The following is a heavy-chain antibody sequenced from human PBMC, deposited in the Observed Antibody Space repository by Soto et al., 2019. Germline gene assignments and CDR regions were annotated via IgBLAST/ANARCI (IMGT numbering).Heavy chain of an antibody. V-gene: IGHV1-18*04. CDR1: GFTLTGFG. D-gene: IGHD5-18*01. J-gene: IGHJ2*01. CDR2: ITASNGNT. CDR3: ARGYSYGSYWYFDL. Sequence: QLPLVQSGAEVKNPGASVKVSCKASGFTLTGFGITWVRQAPGQGLEWMGWITASNGNTNYAQDLQGRVTMTTDTSTSTAYMELWRLRSDDTAVYYCARGYSYGSYWYFDLWGRGTLVTVSS.